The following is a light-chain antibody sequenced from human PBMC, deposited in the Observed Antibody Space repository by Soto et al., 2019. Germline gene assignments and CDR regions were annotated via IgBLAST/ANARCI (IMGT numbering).Light chain of an antibody. Sequence: QSVLTQPASVSGSPGQSITISCTGTSSDVGGYNYVSWYQQHPGKAPKLMIYEVSNRPSGVSNRFSGSKSGNTASLTISGLQAEYEADYYCSSYTSSRSYVFGTGTKLTVL. CDR3: SSYTSSRSYV. CDR2: EVS. J-gene: IGLJ1*01. V-gene: IGLV2-14*01. CDR1: SSDVGGYNY.